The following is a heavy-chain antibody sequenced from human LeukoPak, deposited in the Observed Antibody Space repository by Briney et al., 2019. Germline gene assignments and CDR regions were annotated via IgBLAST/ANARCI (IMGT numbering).Heavy chain of an antibody. Sequence: PGGSLRLSCAGSGFTFSSYGMHWVRQAPGKGLEWVAVIWYDGSNKYYADSVKGRFTISRDNSKNTLYLQMNSLRAEDTAVYYCARDEGDLLGHDYWGQGTLVTVSS. V-gene: IGHV3-33*08. CDR1: GFTFSSYG. J-gene: IGHJ4*02. CDR3: ARDEGDLLGHDY. CDR2: IWYDGSNK. D-gene: IGHD2-21*02.